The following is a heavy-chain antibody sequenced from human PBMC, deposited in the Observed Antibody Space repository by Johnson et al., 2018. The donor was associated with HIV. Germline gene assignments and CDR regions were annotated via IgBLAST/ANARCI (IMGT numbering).Heavy chain of an antibody. V-gene: IGHV3-30*04. J-gene: IGHJ3*02. D-gene: IGHD7-27*01. CDR2: MWYDGSNK. Sequence: QVQLVESGGGVVQPGRSLRLSCAASGFTFSSYAMHWVRQAPGKGLEWVAVMWYDGSNKYYDDPVKGRFTISRDNSKNTLYLQMNSLRAEDTAVYYCASSWGNAFDIWGQGTMVIVSS. CDR1: GFTFSSYA. CDR3: ASSWGNAFDI.